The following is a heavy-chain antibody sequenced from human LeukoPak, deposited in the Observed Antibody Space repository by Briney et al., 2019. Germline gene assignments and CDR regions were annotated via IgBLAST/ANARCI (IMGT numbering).Heavy chain of an antibody. CDR3: ARHPTYIRYFSP. CDR2: INHSGST. J-gene: IGHJ5*02. D-gene: IGHD3-9*01. Sequence: PSETLSLTCAVYGGSFSGYYWSWIRQPPGKGPEWIGEINHSGSTNYNPSLKSRVTISVDTSKNQFSLKLSSVTAADTAVYYCARHPTYIRYFSPWGQGTLVTVSS. V-gene: IGHV4-34*01. CDR1: GGSFSGYY.